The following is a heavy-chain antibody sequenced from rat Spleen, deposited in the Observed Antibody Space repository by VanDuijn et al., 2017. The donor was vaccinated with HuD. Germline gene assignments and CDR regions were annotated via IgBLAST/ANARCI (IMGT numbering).Heavy chain of an antibody. CDR3: ARTTTVAGVMDA. CDR1: GFSLNDYS. V-gene: IGHV2-45*01. Sequence: QVQLMESGPGLVQPSETLSLTCTVSGFSLNDYSVHWVRQPPGKGLEWMGVLWRGGSTEYNSALKSRLSISRDTSKSQVFLKMNSLQTEDTAMYFCARTTTVAGVMDAWGQGASVTVSS. J-gene: IGHJ4*01. CDR2: LWRGGST. D-gene: IGHD1-3*01.